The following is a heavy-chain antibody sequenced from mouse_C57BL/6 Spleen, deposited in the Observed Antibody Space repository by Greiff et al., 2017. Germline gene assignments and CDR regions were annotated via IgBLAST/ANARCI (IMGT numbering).Heavy chain of an antibody. CDR1: GYTFTSYG. J-gene: IGHJ3*01. V-gene: IGHV1-81*01. Sequence: QVQLKESGAELARPGASVKLSCKASGYTFTSYGISWVKQRTGQGLEWIGEIYPRSGNTYYNEKFKGKATLTADKSSSTAYMELRSLTAEDSAVYFCARMDVLAYWGQGTLVTVSA. CDR2: IYPRSGNT. CDR3: ARMDVLAY.